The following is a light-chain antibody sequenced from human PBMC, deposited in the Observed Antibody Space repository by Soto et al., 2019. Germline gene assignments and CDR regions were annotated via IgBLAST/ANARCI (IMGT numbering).Light chain of an antibody. CDR1: QSISGW. CDR2: EAS. J-gene: IGKJ2*01. V-gene: IGKV1-5*03. CDR3: QQYNIYPYT. Sequence: DIQMTQSPSSLSASLGDRVTITCRARQSISGWLAWYQQKPGKAPKLLIYEASTLESGVPSRFSGSGSGTEFTLTVNILQPDDFATYYCQQYNIYPYTFGQGTKLEIK.